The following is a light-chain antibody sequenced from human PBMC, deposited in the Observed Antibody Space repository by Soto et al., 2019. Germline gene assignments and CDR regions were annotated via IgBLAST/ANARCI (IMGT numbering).Light chain of an antibody. Sequence: DIQMTQSPSSLSASVGDRVTITCRASQSISTSLNWFQQKPGKAPNLLIYAASSLQSGVPSRFSGSGSGTDFTLTITSLQPEDFAAYFCQQSYNTPWTFGQGTK. CDR2: AAS. J-gene: IGKJ1*01. CDR3: QQSYNTPWT. V-gene: IGKV1-39*01. CDR1: QSISTS.